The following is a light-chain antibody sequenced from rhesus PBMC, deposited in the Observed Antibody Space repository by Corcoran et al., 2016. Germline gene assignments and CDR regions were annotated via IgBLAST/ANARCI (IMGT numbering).Light chain of an antibody. CDR1: SSDIGGFNF. CDR3: CSYAGRYIYI. V-gene: IGLV2-32*01. CDR2: EVI. Sequence: QAALTQPRSVSGSPGQSVTISCTGTSSDIGGFNFVSWYQQHPGTAPKLMIYEVIKRPSGVSDRFSGSKSGNTASLTISGLQAEDEADYYCCSYAGRYIYIFGAGTRLTVL. J-gene: IGLJ1*01.